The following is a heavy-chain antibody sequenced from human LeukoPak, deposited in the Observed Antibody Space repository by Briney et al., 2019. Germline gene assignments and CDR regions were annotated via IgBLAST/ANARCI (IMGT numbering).Heavy chain of an antibody. CDR3: ARARSSYGYGDAFDI. D-gene: IGHD5-18*01. J-gene: IGHJ3*02. Sequence: PGGSLRLSCTVSGFTLSSYEMTWFRQAPGKGLEWVSSIGYGGADSHYADSVKGRFTISRDNSKNTLYLQMNSLRAEDTAVYYCARARSSYGYGDAFDIWGQGTMVTVSS. CDR1: GFTLSSYE. CDR2: IGYGGADS. V-gene: IGHV3-23*01.